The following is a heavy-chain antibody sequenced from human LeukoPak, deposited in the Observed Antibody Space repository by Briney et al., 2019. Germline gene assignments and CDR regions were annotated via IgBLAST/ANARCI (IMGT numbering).Heavy chain of an antibody. CDR3: ARDQVSGGGDSNFDY. D-gene: IGHD2-21*01. Sequence: ASVKVSCKASGYTFTSYYMHWVRQAPGQGLEWMGIINPSGGSTSYAQKFQGRVTIIRDTSASTAYMELSSLRSEDTAVYYCARDQVSGGGDSNFDYWGQGTLVTVSS. CDR2: INPSGGST. J-gene: IGHJ4*02. V-gene: IGHV1-46*01. CDR1: GYTFTSYY.